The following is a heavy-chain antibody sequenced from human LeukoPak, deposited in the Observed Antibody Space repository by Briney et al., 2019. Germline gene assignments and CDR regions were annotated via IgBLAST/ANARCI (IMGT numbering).Heavy chain of an antibody. CDR1: GGSISSYY. CDR3: AGTYYAHY. J-gene: IGHJ4*02. D-gene: IGHD3-3*01. CDR2: IYYSGST. Sequence: PGGSLRLSCTVSGGSISSYYWSWIRQPPGKGLEWIGYIYYSGSTNYNPSLKSRVTISVDTSKNQFSLKLSSVTAADTAVYYCAGTYYAHYWGQGTLVTVSS. V-gene: IGHV4-59*01.